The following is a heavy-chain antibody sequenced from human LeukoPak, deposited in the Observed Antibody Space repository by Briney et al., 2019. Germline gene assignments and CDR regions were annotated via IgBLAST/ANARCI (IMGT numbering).Heavy chain of an antibody. CDR1: GYIFTSYG. V-gene: IGHV1-18*01. J-gene: IGHJ5*02. Sequence: GASVKVSCKASGYIFTSYGISWVRQAPGQGLEWMGWISGYNGHTNYAQKLQGRVTMTTDTSATTAYMELSRLRSDDTAVYYCARDSGNPWGQGTLVTVSS. CDR3: ARDSGNP. D-gene: IGHD1-26*01. CDR2: ISGYNGHT.